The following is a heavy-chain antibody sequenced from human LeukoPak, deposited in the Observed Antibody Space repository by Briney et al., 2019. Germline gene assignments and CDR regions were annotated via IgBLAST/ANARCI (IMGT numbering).Heavy chain of an antibody. J-gene: IGHJ5*02. V-gene: IGHV1-69*06. D-gene: IGHD2-15*01. CDR2: IIPIFGTA. CDR3: ARDSGYFSLSNWFDP. Sequence: SVKVSCKASGGTFSSYAISWVRQAPGQGLEWMGGIIPIFGTANYAQKFQGRVTITADKSTSTAYMELSSLRSEDTAVYYCARDSGYFSLSNWFDPWGQGTLVTVSS. CDR1: GGTFSSYA.